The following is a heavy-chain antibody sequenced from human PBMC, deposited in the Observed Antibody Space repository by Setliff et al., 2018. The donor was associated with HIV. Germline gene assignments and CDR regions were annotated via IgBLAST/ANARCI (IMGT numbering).Heavy chain of an antibody. V-gene: IGHV4-39*07. Sequence: NPSETLSLTCTVSGASLSRSTYYWGWIRQPPGKGLEWIGTMYSSGTTYYNPSLKSRVTISVDTSRNQFSLRLSSVTAADTAIYYCARVPTSSWYVTTQRTKEYFHHWGQGTLVTVSS. CDR1: GASLSRSTYY. J-gene: IGHJ1*01. CDR3: ARVPTSSWYVTTQRTKEYFHH. D-gene: IGHD6-13*01. CDR2: MYSSGTT.